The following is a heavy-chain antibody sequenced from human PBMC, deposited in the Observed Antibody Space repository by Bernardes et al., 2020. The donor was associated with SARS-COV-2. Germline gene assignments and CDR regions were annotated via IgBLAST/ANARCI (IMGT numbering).Heavy chain of an antibody. Sequence: SETLSLTCTVSGGSISSYYWSWIRQPPGKGREWIGDIYYRGSTNYNPSLKSRVTISVDTSKNQFSLKLSSVTAADTAVYYCARDLDYVWGSYRYTGGFDPWSQGTLFTVSS. CDR2: IYYRGST. J-gene: IGHJ5*02. V-gene: IGHV4-59*01. D-gene: IGHD3-16*02. CDR3: ARDLDYVWGSYRYTGGFDP. CDR1: GGSISSYY.